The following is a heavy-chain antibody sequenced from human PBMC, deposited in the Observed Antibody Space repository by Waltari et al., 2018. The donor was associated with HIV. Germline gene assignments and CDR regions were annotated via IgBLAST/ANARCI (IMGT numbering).Heavy chain of an antibody. CDR1: GFTFSSYG. V-gene: IGHV3-33*01. J-gene: IGHJ6*02. CDR3: ARVGNSYYYYYGMDV. CDR2: IWYDGSNK. D-gene: IGHD1-26*01. Sequence: QVQLVESGGGVVQPGRSLRLSCAASGFTFSSYGMHWVRQAPGKGLEWVAVIWYDGSNKYYADSVKGRFTISRDNSKNTLYLQMNSLRAEDTAVYYCARVGNSYYYYYGMDVWGQGTTVTVSS.